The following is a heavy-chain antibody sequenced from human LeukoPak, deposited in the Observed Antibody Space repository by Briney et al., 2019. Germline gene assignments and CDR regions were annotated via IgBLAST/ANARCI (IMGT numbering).Heavy chain of an antibody. CDR3: ARVRERGVINNWFDP. CDR1: GFTFSSYA. Sequence: GGSLRLSCAASGFTFSSYAMSWVRQAPGKGLEWVSAISGSGGSTYYADSVKGRFTISRDNSKNTLYLQMNSLRAEDTAVYYCARVRERGVINNWFDPWGQGTLVTVSS. V-gene: IGHV3-23*01. J-gene: IGHJ5*02. CDR2: ISGSGGST. D-gene: IGHD3-10*01.